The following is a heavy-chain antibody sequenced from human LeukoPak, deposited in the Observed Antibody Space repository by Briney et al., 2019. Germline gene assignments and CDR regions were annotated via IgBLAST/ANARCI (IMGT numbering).Heavy chain of an antibody. CDR2: IYYSGST. V-gene: IGHV4-59*01. D-gene: IGHD6-13*01. Sequence: SETLSLTCTVSDDSITMYYWTWIRQPPGKGLEWIGYIYYSGSTNYNPSLKSRVTISVDTSKNQFSLKLSSVTAADTAVYYCARDRAAAGRLLFDYWGQGTLVTVSS. J-gene: IGHJ4*02. CDR1: DDSITMYY. CDR3: ARDRAAAGRLLFDY.